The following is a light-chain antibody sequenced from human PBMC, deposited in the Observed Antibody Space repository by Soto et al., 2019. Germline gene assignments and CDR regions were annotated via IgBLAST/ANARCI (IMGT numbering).Light chain of an antibody. CDR2: EVS. CDR1: SSDFGSFKF. CDR3: SAYTSSSTLVV. Sequence: QSALTQPASVSGSPGQSISISCTGTSSDFGSFKFVSWYQQHPGKVPKLLLYEVSNRPSGVSNRFSGSKSARTATLTISGLQAEDEADYYCSAYTSSSTLVVFGGGTKLTVL. J-gene: IGLJ3*02. V-gene: IGLV2-14*01.